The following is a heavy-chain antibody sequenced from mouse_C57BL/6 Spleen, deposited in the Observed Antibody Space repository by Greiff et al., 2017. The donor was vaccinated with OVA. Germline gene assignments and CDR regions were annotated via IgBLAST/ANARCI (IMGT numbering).Heavy chain of an antibody. CDR3: ARRGGLNYFDY. J-gene: IGHJ2*01. Sequence: QVQLQQSGAELVRPGASVKLSCKASGYTFTDYYINWVKQRPGQGLEWIARIYPGSGNTYYNDKFKGKATLTAEKSSSTAYMQLSSLTSEDSAVYFCARRGGLNYFDYWGQGTTLTVSS. CDR2: IYPGSGNT. D-gene: IGHD1-1*02. CDR1: GYTFTDYY. V-gene: IGHV1-76*01.